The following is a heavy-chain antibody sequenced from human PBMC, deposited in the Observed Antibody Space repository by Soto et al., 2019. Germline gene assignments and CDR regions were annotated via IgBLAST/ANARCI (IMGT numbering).Heavy chain of an antibody. J-gene: IGHJ4*02. V-gene: IGHV4-38-2*01. D-gene: IGHD2-15*01. CDR3: ARVKLAGRGGLDD. Sequence: PSETLSLTCAVSGYSISLGYYWGWIRQPPGKGLEWIGSIYHSGNTYYNPSLKSRVSISLDTSKNHFSLELTSVTAADTAVYYCARVKLAGRGGLDDWGLGTLVTVSS. CDR1: GYSISLGYY. CDR2: IYHSGNT.